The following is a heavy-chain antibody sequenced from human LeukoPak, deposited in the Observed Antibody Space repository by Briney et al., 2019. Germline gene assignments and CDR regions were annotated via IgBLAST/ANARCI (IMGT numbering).Heavy chain of an antibody. D-gene: IGHD4-17*01. J-gene: IGHJ4*02. V-gene: IGHV3-53*01. CDR1: GFTVSSNY. Sequence: GGSLRLSCAASGFTVSSNYMSWVRQAPGKGLEWVSVIYSGGSTYYADSVKGRFTISRDNSKNTLYLQVDSLRAEDTAVYYCARDIGSNGNYHFDYWGQGTLVTVSS. CDR2: IYSGGST. CDR3: ARDIGSNGNYHFDY.